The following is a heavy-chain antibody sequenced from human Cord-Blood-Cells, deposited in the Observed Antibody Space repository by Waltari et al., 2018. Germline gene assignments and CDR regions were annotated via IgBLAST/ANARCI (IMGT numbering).Heavy chain of an antibody. J-gene: IGHJ4*02. V-gene: IGHV2-5*02. D-gene: IGHD3-22*01. Sequence: QITLKESGPTLVKPTQTLTLTCTFSGFSLSTSGVGVGWSRQPPGKALEWLALIYWDDDKRYRHSLKSRITITKDTSKNQVVLTMTNMDPVDTATYYCAHSPDYSSAFDYWGQGTMVTVSS. CDR2: IYWDDDK. CDR3: AHSPDYSSAFDY. CDR1: GFSLSTSGVG.